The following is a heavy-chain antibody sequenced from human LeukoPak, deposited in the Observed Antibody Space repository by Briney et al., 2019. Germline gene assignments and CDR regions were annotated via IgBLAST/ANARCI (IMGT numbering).Heavy chain of an antibody. J-gene: IGHJ6*03. V-gene: IGHV1-2*02. D-gene: IGHD4-17*01. Sequence: ASVKVSCKASGYTFTGYYMHWVRQAPGQGLEWMGWINPNSGGTNYAQKFQGRVTMTRDTSISTAYVELSRLRSDDTAVYYCARAYADARLYYYYYMDVWGKGTTVTVSS. CDR3: ARAYADARLYYYYYMDV. CDR1: GYTFTGYY. CDR2: INPNSGGT.